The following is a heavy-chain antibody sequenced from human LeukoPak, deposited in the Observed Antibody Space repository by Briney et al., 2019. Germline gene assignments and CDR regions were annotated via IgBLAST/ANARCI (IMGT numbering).Heavy chain of an antibody. CDR3: ARELLNAPTPGAY. Sequence: SETLSLTCAVSIDSTNGNYWSWVRQSPGKGLEWIGEVHRNGSTNYKPSLKRRVTIPIDRSKDQISLDLTSVTAADTAVYYCARELLNAPTPGAYWGQGILVTVSS. J-gene: IGHJ4*02. CDR1: IDSTNGNY. D-gene: IGHD2-21*01. CDR2: VHRNGST. V-gene: IGHV4-4*02.